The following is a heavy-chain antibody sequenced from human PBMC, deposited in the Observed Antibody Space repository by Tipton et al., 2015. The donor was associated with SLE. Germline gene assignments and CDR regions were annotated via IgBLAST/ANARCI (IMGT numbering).Heavy chain of an antibody. V-gene: IGHV4-61*08. J-gene: IGHJ4*02. CDR1: GDSISSGDYY. Sequence: TLSLTCTVAGDSISSGDYYWSWIRQPPGKGLEWIGYSFYSGSTNYNPSLTSRVTISVATSKNQFSLTLRSVTAADTAVYYCARGDISVAIYDFWGPGSLVTVSS. CDR2: SFYSGST. D-gene: IGHD6-19*01. CDR3: ARGDISVAIYDF.